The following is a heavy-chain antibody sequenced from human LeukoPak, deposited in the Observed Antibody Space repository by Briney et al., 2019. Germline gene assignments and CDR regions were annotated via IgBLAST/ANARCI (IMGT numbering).Heavy chain of an antibody. Sequence: GGSLRLSCAASGFTFSSFAMSWVRQAPGKGLEWVSFISGSGGSTHYADSVKGRFTISRDNSKNTLYLQMNSLRAEDTAVYYCAKTIQSPDYGDYLQFWGQGTLVTVSS. CDR2: ISGSGGST. V-gene: IGHV3-23*01. CDR1: GFTFSSFA. CDR3: AKTIQSPDYGDYLQF. D-gene: IGHD4-17*01. J-gene: IGHJ4*02.